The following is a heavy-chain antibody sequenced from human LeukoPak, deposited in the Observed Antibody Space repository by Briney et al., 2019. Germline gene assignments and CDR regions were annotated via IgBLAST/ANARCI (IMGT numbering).Heavy chain of an antibody. V-gene: IGHV4-59*01. D-gene: IGHD2-2*01. CDR3: ARGYTYANFDY. CDR1: GGSISTYS. J-gene: IGHJ4*02. CDR2: ISYSGST. Sequence: SETLSLTCTVSGGSISTYSWIYIRQPPGKGLEWIGNISYSGSTKYNPSLKSRVTISVDTSKNQFSLNLSSVTAADTAVYYCARGYTYANFDYWGQGTLVTLSS.